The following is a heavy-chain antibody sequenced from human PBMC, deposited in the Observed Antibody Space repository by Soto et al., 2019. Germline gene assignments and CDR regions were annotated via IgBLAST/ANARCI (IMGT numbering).Heavy chain of an antibody. CDR1: GFRFSDHC. CDR3: ARGFRGPDY. V-gene: IGHV3-74*01. CDR2: INNDGGDA. J-gene: IGHJ4*02. D-gene: IGHD2-21*01. Sequence: PGGSLRLSCSASGFRFSDHCMHLVRQDPGKGLVWVSRINNDGGDAVYADSVRGRFTISRDNAESTLYLQMTSLRVEDTAVYYCARGFRGPDYWSQGTLVTVSS.